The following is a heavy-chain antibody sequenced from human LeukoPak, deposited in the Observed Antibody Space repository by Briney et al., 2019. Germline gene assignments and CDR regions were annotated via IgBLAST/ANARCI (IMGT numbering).Heavy chain of an antibody. CDR3: ARDRVSGKADYYYGMDV. J-gene: IGHJ6*02. CDR1: GFTFSSHG. V-gene: IGHV3-33*01. D-gene: IGHD1-20*01. CDR2: IWYDGSNK. Sequence: PGGSLRLSCAASGFTFSSHGIHGGREAPGKGLGWGALIWYDGSNKYYADSVKGRFTISRDNSKSTLYLQMNSLRAEDTAVYYCARDRVSGKADYYYGMDVWGQGTTVTVSS.